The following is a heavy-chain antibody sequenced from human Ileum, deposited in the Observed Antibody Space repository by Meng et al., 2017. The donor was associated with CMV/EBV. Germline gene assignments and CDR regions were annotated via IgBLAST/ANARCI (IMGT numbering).Heavy chain of an antibody. J-gene: IGHJ4*02. D-gene: IGHD3-3*01. CDR3: ARQRITMFGVPQDY. Sequence: GGSLRLSCAASGFTFSSYEMHWVRQAPGKGLEWVSYISSSGSTIYYADSVKGRFTISRDNAKNSLYLQMNSLRAEDTAVYYCARQRITMFGVPQDYWGQGTLVTVSS. CDR2: ISSSGSTI. V-gene: IGHV3-48*03. CDR1: GFTFSSYE.